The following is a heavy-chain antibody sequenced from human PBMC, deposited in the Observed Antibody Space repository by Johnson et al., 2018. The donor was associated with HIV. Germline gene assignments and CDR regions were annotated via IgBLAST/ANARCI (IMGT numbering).Heavy chain of an antibody. CDR2: INWNGGST. V-gene: IGHV3-20*01. CDR1: GFTFDNYG. J-gene: IGHJ3*02. Sequence: VQLVESGGGVVRPGGSLRLSCAASGFTFDNYGMSWVRQTPGKGLEWVSGINWNGGSTGYADSVKGRFTISRDNAKNSLFLQMNSLRAEDTALYHCSRRWEYCSDGSCYDAVDIGGQGTMGTVSS. D-gene: IGHD2-15*01. CDR3: SRRWEYCSDGSCYDAVDI.